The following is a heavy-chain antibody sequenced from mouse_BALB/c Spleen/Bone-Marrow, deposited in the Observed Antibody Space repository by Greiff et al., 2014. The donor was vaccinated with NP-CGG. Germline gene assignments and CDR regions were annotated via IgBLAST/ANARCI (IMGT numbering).Heavy chain of an antibody. V-gene: IGHV4-1*02. CDR3: ARLGYYGGFAY. CDR1: GFDFSGFW. D-gene: IGHD2-3*01. J-gene: IGHJ3*01. Sequence: DVQLVESGGGLVQPGGSLKLSCAASGFDFSGFWMGWVRQAPGKGLEWIGEINPDSSTINYTPSLKDRFIISRDNAKNTLYLQXXXXXSEDTALYYCARLGYYGGFAYWGQGTLVTVSA. CDR2: INPDSSTI.